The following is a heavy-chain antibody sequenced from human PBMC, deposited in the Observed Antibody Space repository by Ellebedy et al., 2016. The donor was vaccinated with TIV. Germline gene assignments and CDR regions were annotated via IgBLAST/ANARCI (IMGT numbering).Heavy chain of an antibody. CDR3: ASRIQSNFDY. J-gene: IGHJ4*02. D-gene: IGHD2-21*01. Sequence: GGSLRLSCAASGFRFSNYTMNWVRQAPGKGLEWVSIFSSFNGFIWNAGSVKGRFTISRDKAKNSLYLQMKSLRADDTAVYYCASRIQSNFDYWGQGTLVTVSS. V-gene: IGHV3-21*01. CDR1: GFRFSNYT. CDR2: FSSFNGFI.